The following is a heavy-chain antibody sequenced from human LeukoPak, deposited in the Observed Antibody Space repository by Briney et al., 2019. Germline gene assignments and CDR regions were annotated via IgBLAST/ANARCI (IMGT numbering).Heavy chain of an antibody. J-gene: IGHJ4*02. CDR3: ASFTVTLSALDY. Sequence: SETLSLTCTVSGGSISSDSYYWTLIRQPPGKGLEWIGRIHYSGRIYYNPYLKSRVTISVDTSKNQFSLKLSSVTATDTAVYYCASFTVTLSALDYWGQATLVTVSS. CDR1: GGSISSDSYY. D-gene: IGHD4-11*01. CDR2: IHYSGRI. V-gene: IGHV4-39*01.